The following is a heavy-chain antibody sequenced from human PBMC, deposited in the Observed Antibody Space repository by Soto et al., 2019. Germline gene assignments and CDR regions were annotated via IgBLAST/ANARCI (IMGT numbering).Heavy chain of an antibody. V-gene: IGHV1-18*01. CDR1: GYTFTSYG. D-gene: IGHD3-10*01. CDR2: ISAYNGNT. Sequence: QVQLVQSGAEVKKPGASVKVSCKASGYTFTSYGISWVRQAPGQGLEWMGWISAYNGNTNYAQKLQGRVTMTTDTPTSTANRGRRSLSSDDTAVYYCARYFPRPLLWFGEFHAFDIGGKGTMVTVSS. J-gene: IGHJ3*02. CDR3: ARYFPRPLLWFGEFHAFDI.